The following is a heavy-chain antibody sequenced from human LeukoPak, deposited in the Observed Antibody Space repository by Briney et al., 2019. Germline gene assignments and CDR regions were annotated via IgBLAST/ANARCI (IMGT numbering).Heavy chain of an antibody. D-gene: IGHD1-14*01. Sequence: GGSLRLSCAASGFTVSSNYMSWVRQAPGKGLEWVSVIYSGGSTYFADSVKGRFTISRDNSKNTLYLQMNSLRAEDTAVYYCARVPGHYGMDVWGQGTTVTVSS. CDR2: IYSGGST. J-gene: IGHJ6*02. V-gene: IGHV3-53*01. CDR1: GFTVSSNY. CDR3: ARVPGHYGMDV.